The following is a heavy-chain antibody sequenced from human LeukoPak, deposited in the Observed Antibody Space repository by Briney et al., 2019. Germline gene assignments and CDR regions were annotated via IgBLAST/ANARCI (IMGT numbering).Heavy chain of an antibody. Sequence: PSETLSLTCTVSGGSISSYYWSWIRQPPGKGLEWIGYIYYSGSTNYNPSLKSRVTISVDTSKNQFSLKLSSVTAADTAVYYCARHLNYDFWSGSGFDYWGQGTLVTVSS. J-gene: IGHJ4*02. V-gene: IGHV4-59*08. CDR2: IYYSGST. CDR3: ARHLNYDFWSGSGFDY. D-gene: IGHD3-3*01. CDR1: GGSISSYY.